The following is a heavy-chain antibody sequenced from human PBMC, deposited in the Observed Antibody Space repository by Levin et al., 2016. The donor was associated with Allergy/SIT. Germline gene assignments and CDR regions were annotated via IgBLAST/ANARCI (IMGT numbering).Heavy chain of an antibody. D-gene: IGHD1-1*01. V-gene: IGHV3-49*03. J-gene: IGHJ6*02. CDR3: TRRNWNAPRGSMDV. Sequence: GGSLRLSCTASGFTFGDYAMSWFRQAPGKGLEWVGFIRSKAYGGTTEYAASVKGRFTISRDDSKSIAYLQMNSLKTEDTAVYYCTRRNWNAPRGSMDVWGQGTTVTVSS. CDR1: GFTFGDYA. CDR2: IRSKAYGGTT.